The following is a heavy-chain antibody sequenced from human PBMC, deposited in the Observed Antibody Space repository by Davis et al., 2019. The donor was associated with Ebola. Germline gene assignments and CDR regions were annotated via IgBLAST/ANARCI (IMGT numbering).Heavy chain of an antibody. CDR2: IYWDDDK. J-gene: IGHJ3*02. V-gene: IGHV2-5*02. CDR1: GFSLSTSGVG. Sequence: SGPTLVKPTQTLTLTCTFSGFSLSTSGVGVGWIRQPPGKALEWLALIYWDDDKRYSPSLKSRLTITKDTSKNQVVLTMTNMDPVDTATYYCAHRSTGGSGKGAFDIWGQGTMVTVSS. CDR3: AHRSTGGSGKGAFDI. D-gene: IGHD3-10*01.